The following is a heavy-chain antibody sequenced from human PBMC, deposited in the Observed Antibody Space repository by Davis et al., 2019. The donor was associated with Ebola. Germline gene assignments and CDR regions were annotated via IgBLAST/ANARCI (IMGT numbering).Heavy chain of an antibody. CDR1: GFTFSSYA. D-gene: IGHD3-3*01. V-gene: IGHV3-23*01. J-gene: IGHJ6*03. Sequence: GESLKISCAASGFTFSSYAMSWVRQAPGKGLEWVSDISGSGGSTYYADSVKGRFTISRDNSKNTLYLQMNSLRAEDTAVYYCARRDFWSGSYYYMDVWGKGTTVTVSS. CDR2: ISGSGGST. CDR3: ARRDFWSGSYYYMDV.